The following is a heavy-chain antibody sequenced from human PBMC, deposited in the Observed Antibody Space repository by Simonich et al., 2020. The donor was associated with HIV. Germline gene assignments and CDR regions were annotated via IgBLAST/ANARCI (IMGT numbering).Heavy chain of an antibody. CDR3: ARDGRKGSSTSFSDY. CDR1: GFTFSSYS. CDR2: NSSSSSYI. D-gene: IGHD2-2*01. Sequence: EVQLVESGGGLVKPGGSLRLSCAASGFTFSSYSMNWVRQAPGKGLEWVSSNSSSSSYIYYADSMKGRFPISRDNAQSSLYREMNSLRAEDTAVYYCARDGRKGSSTSFSDYWGQGTLVTVSS. V-gene: IGHV3-21*01. J-gene: IGHJ4*02.